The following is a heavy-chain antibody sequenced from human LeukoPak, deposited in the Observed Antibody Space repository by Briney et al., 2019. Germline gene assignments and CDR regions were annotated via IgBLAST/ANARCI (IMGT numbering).Heavy chain of an antibody. V-gene: IGHV4-61*02. D-gene: IGHD3-16*02. CDR3: ATSEIWEHYRYNDY. Sequence: SETLSLTCTVSGGSISSGSYYWSWIRQPAGKGLEWIGRVQTSGNTNYNPSLKSRVTMSVDTSKNQFSLRLSSVTAADTAVYYCATSEIWEHYRYNDYWGQGTLVTVSS. J-gene: IGHJ4*02. CDR2: VQTSGNT. CDR1: GGSISSGSYY.